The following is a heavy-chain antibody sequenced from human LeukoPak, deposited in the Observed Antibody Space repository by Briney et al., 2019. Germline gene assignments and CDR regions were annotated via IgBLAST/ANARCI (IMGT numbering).Heavy chain of an antibody. CDR2: INPNDLDT. J-gene: IGHJ6*03. CDR1: GYTFSTYW. CDR3: ARGTYGSGTYRIYYYFMDV. V-gene: IGHV5-51*01. Sequence: GESLKISCKGSGYTFSTYWIAWVRQMPGKGLEYMGVINPNDLDTRYSPSFQGQVTISADKSISTAYLQWSSLKASDTAMYFCARGTYGSGTYRIYYYFMDVWGRGTTVTVSS. D-gene: IGHD3-10*01.